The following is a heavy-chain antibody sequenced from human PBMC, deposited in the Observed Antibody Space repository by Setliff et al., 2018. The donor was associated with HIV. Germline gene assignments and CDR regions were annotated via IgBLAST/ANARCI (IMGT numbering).Heavy chain of an antibody. J-gene: IGHJ6*02. V-gene: IGHV1-18*01. CDR2: ISAYNGNT. D-gene: IGHD1-1*01. CDR3: ARLTTVGKLEREPDYYYYYGMDV. Sequence: ASVKVSCKASGYTFTSYGISWVRQAPGQGLEWMGWISAYNGNTNYAQKLQGRVTMTTDTSTSTDYMELRGLRSDDTAVYYCARLTTVGKLEREPDYYYYYGMDVWGQGTTVTVSS. CDR1: GYTFTSYG.